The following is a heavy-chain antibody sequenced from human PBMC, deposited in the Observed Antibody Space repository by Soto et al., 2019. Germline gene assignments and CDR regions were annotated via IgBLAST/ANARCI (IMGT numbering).Heavy chain of an antibody. CDR1: GGTFSTYT. J-gene: IGHJ1*01. CDR3: ARGDSSGSYGNPFQD. CDR2: IIPIVGIG. Sequence: QVQLVQSGAEVKKPGSSVKVSCKASGGTFSTYTINWVRQAPGQGLEWMGRIIPIVGIGNYAQKFQGRVTITADKSTTTANMELSSLRSEDTAVYYCARGDSSGSYGNPFQDWGQGTLVTVSS. V-gene: IGHV1-69*02. D-gene: IGHD3-10*01.